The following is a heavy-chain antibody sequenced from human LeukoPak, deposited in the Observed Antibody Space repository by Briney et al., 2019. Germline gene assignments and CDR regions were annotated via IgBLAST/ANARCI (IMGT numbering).Heavy chain of an antibody. CDR1: GGSVNSAGYY. J-gene: IGHJ4*02. CDR3: ATWRGIFD. Sequence: SETLSLTCTVSGGSVNSAGYYWSWIRQYPGKGLEWIGYIYYSGSTNYNPSLKSRVTISVDTSKNQFSLRVNSVTGADTAVYYCATWRGIFDWGQGTLVTVSS. V-gene: IGHV4-31*03. D-gene: IGHD2-15*01. CDR2: IYYSGST.